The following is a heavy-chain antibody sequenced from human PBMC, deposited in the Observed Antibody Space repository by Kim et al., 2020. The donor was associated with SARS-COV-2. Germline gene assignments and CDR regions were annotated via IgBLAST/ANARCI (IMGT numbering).Heavy chain of an antibody. CDR1: GFTFSSYA. D-gene: IGHD6-13*01. CDR2: ISYDGSNK. V-gene: IGHV3-30*04. CDR3: ARGDVVAAAGTFDY. J-gene: IGHJ4*02. Sequence: GGSLRLSCAASGFTFSSYAMHWVRQAPGKGLEWVAVISYDGSNKYYADSVKGRFTISRDNSKNTLYLQMNSLRAEDTAVYYCARGDVVAAAGTFDYWGQGTLVTVSS.